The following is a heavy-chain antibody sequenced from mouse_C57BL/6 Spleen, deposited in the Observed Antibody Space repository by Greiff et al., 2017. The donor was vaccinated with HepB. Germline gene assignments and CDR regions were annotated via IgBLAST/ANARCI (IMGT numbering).Heavy chain of an antibody. Sequence: EVQGVESGGGLVQPGGSLSLSCAASGFTFTDYYMSWVRQPPGKALEWLGFIRNKANGYTTEYSASVKGRFTISRDNSQSILYLQMNALRAEDSATYYCARYDYYGSSRYAMDYWGQGTSVTVSS. J-gene: IGHJ4*01. CDR2: IRNKANGYTT. D-gene: IGHD1-1*01. CDR3: ARYDYYGSSRYAMDY. V-gene: IGHV7-3*01. CDR1: GFTFTDYY.